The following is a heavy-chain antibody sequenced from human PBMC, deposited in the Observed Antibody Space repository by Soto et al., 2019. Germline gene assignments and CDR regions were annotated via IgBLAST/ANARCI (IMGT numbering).Heavy chain of an antibody. CDR1: GYTFTSHT. J-gene: IGHJ4*02. D-gene: IGHD3-3*01. CDR3: AREPEDGVPGDF. Sequence: QVQLVQSGAEVKEPGASVKVSCKASGYTFTSHTIHWARQAPGQGLEWMGWIIVSHGRPRIAPHFQGRVTLTTDTSATTAYMELNSLTSEDTAVYFSAREPEDGVPGDFWGQGTLVVVAS. CDR2: IIVSHGRP. V-gene: IGHV1-3*01.